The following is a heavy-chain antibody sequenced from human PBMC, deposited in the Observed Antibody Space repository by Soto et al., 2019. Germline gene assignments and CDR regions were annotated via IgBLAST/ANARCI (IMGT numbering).Heavy chain of an antibody. Sequence: PSETLSLTCTVAGASMSGNYWTWVRQPPGKGLEWIGNMFYSGTTNYNPSIRSRITMSLDTSVNQFSLRLSSVTAADTAVYYCARPNMWYGKILQWGRGTLVTVS. D-gene: IGHD2-15*01. V-gene: IGHV4-59*01. CDR2: MFYSGTT. CDR1: GASMSGNY. J-gene: IGHJ1*01. CDR3: ARPNMWYGKILQ.